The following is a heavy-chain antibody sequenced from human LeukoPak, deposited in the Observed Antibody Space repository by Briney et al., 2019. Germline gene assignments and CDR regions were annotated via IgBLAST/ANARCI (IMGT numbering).Heavy chain of an antibody. J-gene: IGHJ4*02. D-gene: IGHD4-17*01. Sequence: QTGGSLRLSCAASGFTFSSYEMNWVRQAPGKGLEWVSYISLSGSDTYYADSVKGRFTISRDNAKNSLYLQMNSLRAEDTAVYYCARGYGDYGYWGQGTLVTVSS. CDR2: ISLSGSDT. CDR1: GFTFSSYE. CDR3: ARGYGDYGY. V-gene: IGHV3-48*03.